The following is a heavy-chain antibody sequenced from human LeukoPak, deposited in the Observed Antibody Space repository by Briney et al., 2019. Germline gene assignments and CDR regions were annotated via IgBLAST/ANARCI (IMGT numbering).Heavy chain of an antibody. CDR3: ARAFCTIGVCYLFDC. J-gene: IGHJ4*02. V-gene: IGHV3-20*04. CDR2: INWNGGST. D-gene: IGHD2-8*01. CDR1: GFTFDAYG. Sequence: GGSLRPSCAAAGFTFDAYGMSWVRQAPGKGLEWVSGINWNGGSTGYADSVKGRFTISRENAKNSLYLQMNSLRVEDTALYYCARAFCTIGVCYLFDCWGQGTLVTASS.